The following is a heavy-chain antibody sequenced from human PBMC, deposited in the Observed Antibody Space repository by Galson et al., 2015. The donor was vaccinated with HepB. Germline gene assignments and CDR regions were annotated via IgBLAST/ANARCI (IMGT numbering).Heavy chain of an antibody. CDR3: ARAVYKLITMIDQGAFDI. CDR2: ISAYNGNT. V-gene: IGHV1-18*04. Sequence: SVKVSCKASGYTFTSYGISWVRQAPGQGLEWMGWISAYNGNTNYAQKLQGRVTMTTDTSTSTAYMELRSLRSDDTAVYYCARAVYKLITMIDQGAFDIWGQGTMVTVSS. D-gene: IGHD3-22*01. J-gene: IGHJ3*02. CDR1: GYTFTSYG.